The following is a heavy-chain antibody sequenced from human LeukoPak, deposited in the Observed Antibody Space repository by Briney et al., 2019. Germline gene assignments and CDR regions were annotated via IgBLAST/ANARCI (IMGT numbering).Heavy chain of an antibody. V-gene: IGHV1-69*13. D-gene: IGHD2-21*01. Sequence: SVKVSCKASGGTFSSYAISWVRQAPGQGLEWMGGIIPIFGTANYAQKFQGRVTITADESTSTAYMELSSLRSEDTAVYYCAREQRPTNILWTPGYYYYMDVWGKGTTVTVSS. CDR3: AREQRPTNILWTPGYYYYMDV. CDR1: GGTFSSYA. CDR2: IIPIFGTA. J-gene: IGHJ6*03.